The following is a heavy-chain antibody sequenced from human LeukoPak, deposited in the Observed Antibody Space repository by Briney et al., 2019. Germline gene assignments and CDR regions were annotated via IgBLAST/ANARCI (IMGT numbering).Heavy chain of an antibody. CDR2: ISWNGGTM. CDR1: GFTFDDYA. J-gene: IGHJ4*02. Sequence: PRGSLRLSSAASGFTFDDYAMHWVRQGPGKGLEWVSGISWNGGTMGYADSVKGRFTISRDNAKKSVYLQMNSLRPEDTALYYCAKTLTYYYDSSGYYEHWGQGTLVTVSS. V-gene: IGHV3-9*01. CDR3: AKTLTYYYDSSGYYEH. D-gene: IGHD3-22*01.